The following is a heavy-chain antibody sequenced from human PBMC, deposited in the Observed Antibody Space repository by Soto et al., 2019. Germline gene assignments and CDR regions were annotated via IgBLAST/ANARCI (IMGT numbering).Heavy chain of an antibody. CDR1: GFTFNVYG. CDR3: AKDRDYYYGSGSYSPFDH. V-gene: IGHV3-30*18. Sequence: GESLRLSCSASGFTFNVYGMHWVRQAPGKGLEWVSLISYDGSNKYYADSVKGRFTISRDNSKNKLYLQMYSLRVEDTAVYYCAKDRDYYYGSGSYSPFDHWGQGTLVTVSS. CDR2: ISYDGSNK. J-gene: IGHJ4*02. D-gene: IGHD3-10*01.